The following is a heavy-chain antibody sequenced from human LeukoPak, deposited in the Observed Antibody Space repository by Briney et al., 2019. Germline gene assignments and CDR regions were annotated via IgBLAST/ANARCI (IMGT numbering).Heavy chain of an antibody. V-gene: IGHV3-23*01. CDR3: AKRVQSITWHAAFDY. Sequence: GGSLRLSCAASGFTFSSYGMSWVRQAPGKGLEWVSVISGSGGTTYYADSVKGRFTISRDNSKNTLYLQMNSLRAEDTAVYYCAKRVQSITWHAAFDYWGQGTLVTVSS. J-gene: IGHJ4*02. CDR2: ISGSGGTT. D-gene: IGHD2-21*01. CDR1: GFTFSSYG.